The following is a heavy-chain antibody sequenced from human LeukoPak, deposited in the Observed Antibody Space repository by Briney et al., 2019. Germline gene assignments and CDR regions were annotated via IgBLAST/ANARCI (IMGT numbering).Heavy chain of an antibody. CDR1: GYSFTDNY. Sequence: ASVTVSCKASGYSFTDNYIHWVRQAPGQGFEWMGWINPTTGSINYAQNFKGRVLMTRDTSFSTAFLELSSLKSDDTALYYCARVGHCSRGVCYNYDYWGQGAQVTVSS. J-gene: IGHJ4*02. D-gene: IGHD2-8*01. CDR2: INPTTGSI. V-gene: IGHV1-2*02. CDR3: ARVGHCSRGVCYNYDY.